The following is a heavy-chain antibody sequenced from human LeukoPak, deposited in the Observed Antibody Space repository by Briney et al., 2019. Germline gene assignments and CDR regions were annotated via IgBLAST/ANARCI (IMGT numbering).Heavy chain of an antibody. Sequence: ASVKVSCKASGYTFTGYYMHWVRQAPGQGLEWMGWINPNSGGTNYAQKFQGRVTMTRDTSISTAYMELRSLRSDDTAVYCCARGVVVVPAAIGWEFDYWGQGTLVTVSS. CDR2: INPNSGGT. V-gene: IGHV1-2*02. D-gene: IGHD2-2*02. J-gene: IGHJ4*02. CDR3: ARGVVVVPAAIGWEFDY. CDR1: GYTFTGYY.